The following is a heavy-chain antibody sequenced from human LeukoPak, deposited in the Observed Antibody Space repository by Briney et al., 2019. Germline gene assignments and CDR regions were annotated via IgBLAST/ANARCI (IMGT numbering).Heavy chain of an antibody. CDR3: ARDSYSYYDFWSGLDY. J-gene: IGHJ4*02. V-gene: IGHV1-69*04. D-gene: IGHD3-3*01. Sequence: FQGRVTITADKSTSTAYMELSSLRSEDTAVYYCARDSYSYYDFWSGLDYWGQGTLVTVSS.